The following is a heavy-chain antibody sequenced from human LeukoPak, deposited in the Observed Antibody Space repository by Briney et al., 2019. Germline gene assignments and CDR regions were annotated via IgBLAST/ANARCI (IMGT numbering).Heavy chain of an antibody. CDR3: AKGSVGNADFAS. Sequence: PGGSLRLSCAASGFTVSSNYMSWVRQAPGKGLEWVSVIYSGGSTYYADSVKGRFTISRDSFRGTLFLQMDSLRVEDTAVYFCAKGSVGNADFASWGQGALVTVSS. V-gene: IGHV3-53*01. CDR1: GFTVSSNY. J-gene: IGHJ4*02. CDR2: IYSGGST. D-gene: IGHD6-25*01.